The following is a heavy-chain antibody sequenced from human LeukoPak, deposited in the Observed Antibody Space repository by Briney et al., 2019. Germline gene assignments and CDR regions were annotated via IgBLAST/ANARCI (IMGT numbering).Heavy chain of an antibody. V-gene: IGHV4-31*03. Sequence: PSETLSLTCTVSGGSISSGGYYWSWIRQHPGKGLEWIGYIYYSGSTYYNPSLKSRVTISEDTSKNQFSLKLSSVTAADTAVYYCATSGNWGYYYYGMDVWGQGTTVTVSS. CDR3: ATSGNWGYYYYGMDV. CDR2: IYYSGST. CDR1: GGSISSGGYY. J-gene: IGHJ6*02. D-gene: IGHD7-27*01.